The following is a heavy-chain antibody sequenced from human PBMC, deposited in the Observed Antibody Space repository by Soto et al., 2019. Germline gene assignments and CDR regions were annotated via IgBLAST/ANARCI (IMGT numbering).Heavy chain of an antibody. V-gene: IGHV4-31*03. D-gene: IGHD2-2*01. J-gene: IGHJ4*02. CDR3: ARARCQVLSGKPYFDS. Sequence: PSETLSLTCTVSGGSITTGGSNWSWIRQHPGKSLEWIGNIYHSGNTYYNPSLKSRCTFSVDTSKNHFSLMVDYVTAADTAVYYCARARCQVLSGKPYFDSWGKGTLVTVSS. CDR1: GGSITTGGSN. CDR2: IYHSGNT.